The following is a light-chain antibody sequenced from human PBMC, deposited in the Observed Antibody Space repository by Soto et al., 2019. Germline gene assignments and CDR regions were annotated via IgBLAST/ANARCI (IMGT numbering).Light chain of an antibody. CDR1: QSISSW. Sequence: DIQMTQSPSTLSASVGDRVTITCRASQSISSWLAWYPQKPGKAPKLLIYDASSLESGVPSRFSGSGSGTEFTLTISSLQPDDVATYYCQQYNQGWTFGQGTKVEIK. V-gene: IGKV1-5*01. J-gene: IGKJ1*01. CDR2: DAS. CDR3: QQYNQGWT.